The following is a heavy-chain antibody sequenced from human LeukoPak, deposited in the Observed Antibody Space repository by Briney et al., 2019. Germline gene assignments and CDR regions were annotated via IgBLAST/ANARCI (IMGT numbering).Heavy chain of an antibody. D-gene: IGHD5-24*01. Sequence: PSETLSLTCTVSGGSISSYYWSWIRQPPGKGLEWIGYIYYSGSTNYNPSLKSRVTISVDTSKNQFSLKLSSVTAADTAVYYCARGGNFALYYYYMDVWGKGTTVTVSS. J-gene: IGHJ6*03. CDR2: IYYSGST. CDR1: GGSISSYY. CDR3: ARGGNFALYYYYMDV. V-gene: IGHV4-59*01.